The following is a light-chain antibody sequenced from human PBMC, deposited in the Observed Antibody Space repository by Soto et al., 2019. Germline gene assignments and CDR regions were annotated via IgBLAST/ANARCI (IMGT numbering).Light chain of an antibody. CDR1: QSISSNY. J-gene: IGKJ1*01. V-gene: IGKV3-20*01. CDR3: QQYGGSPRT. Sequence: EIVLTQSPGTLSLSPGERATLSCRASQSISSNYLAWYQQTPGQAPRLLIYDASSRAASIPDRFSGSGSGTDFTLTISRLEHEDVGVYYCQQYGGSPRTFGQGTKVEIK. CDR2: DAS.